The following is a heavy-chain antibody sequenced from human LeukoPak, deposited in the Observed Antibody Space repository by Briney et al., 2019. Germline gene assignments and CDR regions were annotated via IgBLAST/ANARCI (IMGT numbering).Heavy chain of an antibody. CDR3: ARGSSQQLVSPHFDY. CDR2: INHSGST. Sequence: KPSETLSLTCAVYGGSFSGYYWSCIRQPPGKGLEWIGEINHSGSTNYNPSLKSRVTISVDTSKNQFSLKLSSVTAADTAVYYCARGSSQQLVSPHFDYWGQGTLVTVSS. V-gene: IGHV4-34*01. D-gene: IGHD6-13*01. J-gene: IGHJ4*02. CDR1: GGSFSGYY.